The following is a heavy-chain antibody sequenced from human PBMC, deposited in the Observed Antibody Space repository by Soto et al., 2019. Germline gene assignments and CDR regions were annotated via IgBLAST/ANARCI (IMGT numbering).Heavy chain of an antibody. CDR1: GGSFSGYY. CDR2: INHSGST. V-gene: IGHV4-34*01. CDR3: ARRRVHTGPSFTYGDYPNWFDP. D-gene: IGHD4-17*01. J-gene: IGHJ5*02. Sequence: PSETLSLTCAVYGGSFSGYYWSWIRQPPGKGLEWIGEINHSGSTNYNPSLKSRVTISVDTSKNQFSLKLSSVTAADTAVYYCARRRVHTGPSFTYGDYPNWFDPWGQGTLVTVSS.